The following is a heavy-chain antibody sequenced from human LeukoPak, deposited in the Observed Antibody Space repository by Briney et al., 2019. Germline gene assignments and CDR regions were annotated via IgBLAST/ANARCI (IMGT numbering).Heavy chain of an antibody. D-gene: IGHD1-26*01. V-gene: IGHV4-39*07. CDR2: IYYSGST. CDR3: ARLKWELGAFDI. J-gene: IGHJ3*02. CDR1: GGSISRSRDY. Sequence: SETLSLTCTVSGGSISRSRDYWGWIRQPPGKGLEWIGSIYYSGSTYYNPSLKSRVTISVDTSKNQFSLKLSSVTAADTAVYYCARLKWELGAFDIWGQGTMVTVSS.